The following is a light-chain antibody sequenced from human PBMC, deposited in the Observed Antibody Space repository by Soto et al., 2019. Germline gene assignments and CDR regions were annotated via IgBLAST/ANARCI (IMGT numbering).Light chain of an antibody. CDR2: GAS. V-gene: IGKV1-12*01. CDR3: QQAHSFPFT. Sequence: DIQMTQSPSSVSATLGDRVTITCRASQGITTWLAWYQQNPGKAPKPLIYGASNLQSGIPSRFSGSGSGTDFTLTISSLQPEDFATYSCQQAHSFPFTFGQGTKVEI. CDR1: QGITTW. J-gene: IGKJ2*01.